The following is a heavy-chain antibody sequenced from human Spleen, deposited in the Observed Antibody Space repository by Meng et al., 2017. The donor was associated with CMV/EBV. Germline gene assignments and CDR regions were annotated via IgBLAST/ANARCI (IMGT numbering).Heavy chain of an antibody. J-gene: IGHJ4*02. CDR1: GYTFINYG. Sequence: SCKASGYTFINYGISWVRQVPGQGLEWMGWISAYNGDRESAQNFQGRFTMTTDTSSRTVYMELRSLTSADTAVYYCARIPGREGSDYWGQGTLVTVSS. CDR2: ISAYNGDR. CDR3: ARIPGREGSDY. V-gene: IGHV1-18*01. D-gene: IGHD3-10*01.